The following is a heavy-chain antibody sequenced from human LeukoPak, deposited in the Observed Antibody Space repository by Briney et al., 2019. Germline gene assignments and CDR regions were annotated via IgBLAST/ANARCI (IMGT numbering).Heavy chain of an antibody. D-gene: IGHD3/OR15-3a*01. J-gene: IGHJ3*02. Sequence: GGSLRLSCAASGFTFSTYEMTWVRQSPGKGLEWVSAISGSGGSTYYADSVKGRFTISRDNSKNTLYLQMNSLRAEDTAVYYCATEGLDAFDIWGQGTMVTVSS. CDR2: ISGSGGST. V-gene: IGHV3-23*01. CDR3: ATEGLDAFDI. CDR1: GFTFSTYE.